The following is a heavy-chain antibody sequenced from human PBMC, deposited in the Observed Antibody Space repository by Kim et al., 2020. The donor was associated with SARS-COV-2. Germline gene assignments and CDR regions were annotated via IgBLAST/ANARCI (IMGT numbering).Heavy chain of an antibody. CDR2: ITKNGGST. CDR3: LKGGRGSAYDY. D-gene: IGHD3-10*01. J-gene: IGHJ4*02. Sequence: GGSLRLSCSASGFTFSNYAMTWVRQAPGKGLEYVSGITKNGGSTYYADAVKGRFTISRDNSKNTLYLQMCSLRVEDTAVYYCLKGGRGSAYDYWGQGTLVSVSS. CDR1: GFTFSNYA. V-gene: IGHV3-64D*06.